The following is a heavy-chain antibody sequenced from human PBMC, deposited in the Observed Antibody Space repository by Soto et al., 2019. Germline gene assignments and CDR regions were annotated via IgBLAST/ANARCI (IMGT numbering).Heavy chain of an antibody. CDR2: INAGNGNT. D-gene: IGHD3-10*01. Sequence: ASVKVSCKASGYTFTSHAMHWVRQAPGQRLEWMGWINAGNGNTKYSQKFQGRVTITRDTSASTAYMELSSLRSEDTAVYYCARDQRVTMVRGVIIRLNWFDPWGQGTLVTVS. J-gene: IGHJ5*02. V-gene: IGHV1-3*01. CDR3: ARDQRVTMVRGVIIRLNWFDP. CDR1: GYTFTSHA.